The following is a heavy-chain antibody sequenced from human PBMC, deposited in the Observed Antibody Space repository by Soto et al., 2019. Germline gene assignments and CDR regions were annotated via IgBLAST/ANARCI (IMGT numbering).Heavy chain of an antibody. CDR2: ISGSGKT. CDR3: AKHDFGLRGPTYHYGMDV. Sequence: EMQLLESGGGLAQPGGSLRLSCEGSEDTSRDYGIRMTFRNFALSWVRQAPGKGLEWVSSISGSGKTSHADSVKGRFTISRVNSKNTLYLQMNSLRAEDTAIYYCAKHDFGLRGPTYHYGMDVWGQGTTVTVSS. D-gene: IGHD3-10*01. V-gene: IGHV3-23*01. CDR1: EDTSRDYGIRMTFRNFA. J-gene: IGHJ6*02.